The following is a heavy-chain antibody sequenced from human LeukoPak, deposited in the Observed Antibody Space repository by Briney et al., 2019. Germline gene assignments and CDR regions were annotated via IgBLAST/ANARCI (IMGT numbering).Heavy chain of an antibody. CDR3: ARETYQIDY. CDR1: GGSFSGYY. J-gene: IGHJ4*02. CDR2: INHSGST. Sequence: SETLSLTCAVYGGSFSGYYWSWIRQPPGKGLEWIGEINHSGSTNYNPSLKSRVTISVDTSKKQFSLKLSSVTAADTAVYYCARETYQIDYWGQGTLVTVSS. V-gene: IGHV4-34*01. D-gene: IGHD2-2*01.